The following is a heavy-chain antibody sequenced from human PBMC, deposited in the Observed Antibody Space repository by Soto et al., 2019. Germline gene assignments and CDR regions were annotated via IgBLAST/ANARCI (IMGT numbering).Heavy chain of an antibody. Sequence: VQLVESGGGVVQPGRSLRLSCAASGFTFSDYAMHWVRQAPGKGLEWVAVVSHDGRNTHYADSVKGRFTISRDSSKNTVTLELTSLRAEDTAVYYCAKGGRQWLVRSDFNYWGQGALVTVSS. D-gene: IGHD6-19*01. CDR1: GFTFSDYA. CDR2: VSHDGRNT. V-gene: IGHV3-30*18. CDR3: AKGGRQWLVRSDFNY. J-gene: IGHJ4*02.